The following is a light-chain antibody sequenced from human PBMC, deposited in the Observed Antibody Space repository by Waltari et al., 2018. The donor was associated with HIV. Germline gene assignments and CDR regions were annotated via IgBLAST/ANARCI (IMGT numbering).Light chain of an antibody. V-gene: IGLV2-14*03. Sequence: QSALTQPASVSGSPGQSIVLPCTGSSSDIAYYAYVSWYQQYPGQAPKALIYEVTSRPSGTSSRFSGSKSATTAFLAISKLQTDDEADYFCSSYTRRGTVVFGGGTRLTVL. CDR2: EVT. CDR1: SSDIAYYAY. J-gene: IGLJ2*01. CDR3: SSYTRRGTVV.